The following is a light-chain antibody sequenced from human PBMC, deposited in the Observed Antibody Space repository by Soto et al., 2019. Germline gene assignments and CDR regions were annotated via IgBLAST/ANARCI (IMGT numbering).Light chain of an antibody. Sequence: DIQVTQSRSTLSASVGDRATITCRASQSISSWVAWYKQQPGTAPKLLIYEASSLERGVPSRFRGSGPGTEFTLTISSLQPDDFATYYCQQYNRYYVTFGQGTKVDIK. CDR2: EAS. V-gene: IGKV1-5*01. J-gene: IGKJ1*01. CDR1: QSISSW. CDR3: QQYNRYYVT.